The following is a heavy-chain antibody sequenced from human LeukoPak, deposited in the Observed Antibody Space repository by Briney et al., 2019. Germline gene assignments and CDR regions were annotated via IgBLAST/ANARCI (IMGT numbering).Heavy chain of an antibody. CDR1: GFTFGSYW. CDR3: ARDRFGSSGYYRGYFDY. CDR2: IKQDGSEK. V-gene: IGHV3-7*01. D-gene: IGHD3-22*01. Sequence: GGSLRLSCAASGFTFGSYWMSWVCQAPGKGLEWVANIKQDGSEKYYVDSVKGRFTISRDNAKNSLCLQMNSLRAEDTAVYYCARDRFGSSGYYRGYFDYWGQGTLVTVSS. J-gene: IGHJ4*02.